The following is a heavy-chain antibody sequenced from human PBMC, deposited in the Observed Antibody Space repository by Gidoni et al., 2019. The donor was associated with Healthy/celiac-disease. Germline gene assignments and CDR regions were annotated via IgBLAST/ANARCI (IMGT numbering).Heavy chain of an antibody. CDR1: GYTFTSYG. V-gene: IGHV1-18*04. J-gene: IGHJ4*02. Sequence: QVQLVQSGAEVKKPGASVKVSCKASGYTFTSYGISWVRQAPGQGLEWMGWISAYNGNTNYAQKLQGRVTMTTDTSTSTAYMELRSLRSDDTAVYYCAMDPLLYYYDSSGYPDWGQGTLVTVSS. CDR3: AMDPLLYYYDSSGYPD. CDR2: ISAYNGNT. D-gene: IGHD3-22*01.